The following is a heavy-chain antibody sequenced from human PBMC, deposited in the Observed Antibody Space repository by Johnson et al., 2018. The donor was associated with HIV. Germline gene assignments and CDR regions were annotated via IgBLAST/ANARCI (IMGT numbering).Heavy chain of an antibody. CDR3: ARVYYYGSGSYYNSGAFDI. Sequence: VQLVESGGGLVQPGGSLRLSCAASEFTFSNYDMHWVRQATGKGLEWVSAIGSAGDTYYPGSVKGRFTISRENAKNSLYLQMNSLTAGDTAVYYCARVYYYGSGSYYNSGAFDIWGQGTMVTVSS. V-gene: IGHV3-13*01. J-gene: IGHJ3*02. CDR2: IGSAGDT. D-gene: IGHD3-10*01. CDR1: EFTFSNYD.